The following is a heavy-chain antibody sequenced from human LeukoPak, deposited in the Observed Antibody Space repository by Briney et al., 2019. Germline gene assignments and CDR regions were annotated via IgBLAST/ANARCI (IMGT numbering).Heavy chain of an antibody. CDR2: INHSGST. V-gene: IGHV4-34*01. D-gene: IGHD6-19*01. CDR1: GGSFSGYY. Sequence: SETLSLTCAVYGGSFSGYYWSWIRQPPGKGLEWIGEINHSGSTNYNPSLKSRVTISVDTSKNQFSLKLSSVTAADTAVYYCARGTAIAVAGTRYFGYWGQGTLVTVSS. J-gene: IGHJ4*02. CDR3: ARGTAIAVAGTRYFGY.